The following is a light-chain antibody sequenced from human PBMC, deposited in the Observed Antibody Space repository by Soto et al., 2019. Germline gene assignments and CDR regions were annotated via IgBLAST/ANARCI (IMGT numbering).Light chain of an antibody. V-gene: IGKV1-6*01. CDR1: QSISSW. Sequence: IQMPQSPSTLSASVGDRVTLTGRASQSISSWLAWYQQKPGKAPKLLIYAASSLQSGVPSRFSGSGSGTDVTLTISSLQPEDFATYYCLQDYNYPRTFGQGTKVDIK. CDR2: AAS. J-gene: IGKJ1*01. CDR3: LQDYNYPRT.